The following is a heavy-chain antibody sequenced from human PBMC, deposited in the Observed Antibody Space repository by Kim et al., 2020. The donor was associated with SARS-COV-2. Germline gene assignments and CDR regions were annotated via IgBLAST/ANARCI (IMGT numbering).Heavy chain of an antibody. D-gene: IGHD6-6*01. J-gene: IGHJ5*01. CDR1: GFTFSDNY. CDR2: ISNSGSYT. V-gene: IGHV3-11*05. CDR3: ARDSSDSDGNRWLDS. Sequence: GGSLRLSCAASGFTFSDNYMTWIRQAPGKGLEWISYISNSGSYTNYADSVVGRFTISRDNGRKSIYLEMNNLRVEDTARYYCARDSSDSDGNRWLDSWGQGPLVTVFS.